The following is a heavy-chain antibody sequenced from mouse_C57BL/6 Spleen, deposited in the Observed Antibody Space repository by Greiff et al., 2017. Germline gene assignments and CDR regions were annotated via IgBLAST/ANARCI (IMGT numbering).Heavy chain of an antibody. D-gene: IGHD2-1*01. CDR2: ISDGGSYT. CDR3: ARGGNFGFAY. CDR1: GFTFSSYA. J-gene: IGHJ3*01. Sequence: EVKLMESGGGLVKPGGSLKLSCAASGFTFSSYAMSWVRQTPEKRLEWVATISDGGSYTYYPDNVKGRFTISRDTAKNNLYLQMSHLKSEDTAMYYCARGGNFGFAYWGQGTLVTVSA. V-gene: IGHV5-4*03.